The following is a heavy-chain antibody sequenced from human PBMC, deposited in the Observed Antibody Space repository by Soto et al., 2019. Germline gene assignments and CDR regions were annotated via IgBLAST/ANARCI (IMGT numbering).Heavy chain of an antibody. Sequence: SVQVSCKASGGTFSGYAINWVRQAPGQGLEWMGGIIPVLGITNYAQKFQGRITIAADGSTGTAHMDLRSLSSEDTAVYYCAKDPRSITGTTSPEVFQQWGQGTLVTVYS. D-gene: IGHD1-20*01. CDR2: IIPVLGIT. V-gene: IGHV1-69*13. J-gene: IGHJ1*01. CDR1: GGTFSGYA. CDR3: AKDPRSITGTTSPEVFQQ.